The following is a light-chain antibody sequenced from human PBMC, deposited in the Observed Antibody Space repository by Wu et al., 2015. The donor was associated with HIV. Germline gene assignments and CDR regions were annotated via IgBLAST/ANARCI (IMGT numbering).Light chain of an antibody. CDR2: AAS. CDR1: QGISSY. Sequence: IQMTQSPSSLSASVGDRVTITCRASQGISSYLAWYQQKPGKAPKLLIYAASTLQSGVPSRFSGSGSGTDFTLTISCLQSEDFATYYCQQYYSYPRTFGQGTKVEIK. CDR3: QQYYSYPRT. J-gene: IGKJ1*01. V-gene: IGKV1-8*01.